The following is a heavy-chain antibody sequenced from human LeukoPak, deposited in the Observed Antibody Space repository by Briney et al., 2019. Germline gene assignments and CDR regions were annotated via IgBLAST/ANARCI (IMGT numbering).Heavy chain of an antibody. D-gene: IGHD2-2*01. J-gene: IGHJ5*02. V-gene: IGHV3-53*01. CDR3: AKDRDGIVVVPTHTFDP. Sequence: GGSLRLSCAASGFTVSGNSLTWVRQAPGKELEWVSVIFSGGSTFYADSVKGRFTISRDNSKNTLYLQMNSLRAEDTAVYYCAKDRDGIVVVPTHTFDPWGQGTLVTVSS. CDR2: IFSGGST. CDR1: GFTVSGNS.